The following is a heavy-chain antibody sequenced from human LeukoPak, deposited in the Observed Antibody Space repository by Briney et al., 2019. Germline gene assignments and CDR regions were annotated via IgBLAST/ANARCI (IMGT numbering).Heavy chain of an antibody. CDR1: GFTFSSYG. D-gene: IGHD6-19*01. Sequence: GGSLRLSCAASGFTFSSYGMHWVRQAPGKGLEWVAVIWYDGSNKYYADSVKGRFTISRDNSKNTLYLQMNSLRAEDTAVYYCASGTIAVAGSADAFDIWGQGTMVTVSS. V-gene: IGHV3-33*01. CDR3: ASGTIAVAGSADAFDI. J-gene: IGHJ3*02. CDR2: IWYDGSNK.